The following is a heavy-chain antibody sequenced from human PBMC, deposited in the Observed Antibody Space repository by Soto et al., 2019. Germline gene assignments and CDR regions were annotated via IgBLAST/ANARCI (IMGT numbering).Heavy chain of an antibody. D-gene: IGHD6-19*01. CDR2: IMPTVDSA. Sequence: QVQLVQSGAEVKTPGSSVKVSCKASGGTLSDYAISWVRQAPGQGLEWMGGIMPTVDSANYAQNFQGRLRISADELTRTANLELSSLRSEDTAVYYCEVAAVQEIMAQESSGMAVWFHGTTVSVSS. CDR3: EVAAVQEIMAQESSGMAV. J-gene: IGHJ6*02. CDR1: GGTLSDYA. V-gene: IGHV1-69*01.